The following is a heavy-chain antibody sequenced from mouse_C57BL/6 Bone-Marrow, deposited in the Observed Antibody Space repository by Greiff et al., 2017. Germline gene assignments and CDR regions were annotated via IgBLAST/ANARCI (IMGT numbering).Heavy chain of an antibody. D-gene: IGHD2-3*01. CDR2: INPNNGGT. Sequence: EVQLQQSGPELVKPGASVKISCKASGYTFTDYYMNWVKQSHGKSLEWIGDINPNNGGTSYNQKFKGKATLTVDKSSSTAYMELRSLTSEDSAVXYCARGQDDGYYDFAYGGQGTLVTVSA. V-gene: IGHV1-26*01. CDR1: GYTFTDYY. CDR3: ARGQDDGYYDFAY. J-gene: IGHJ3*01.